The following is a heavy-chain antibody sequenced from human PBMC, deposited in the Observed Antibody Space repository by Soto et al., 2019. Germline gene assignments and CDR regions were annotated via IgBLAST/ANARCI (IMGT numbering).Heavy chain of an antibody. Sequence: EVQLVESGGGLVQPGGSLRLSCAAYGFTFSSYWMHWVRQAPGKGLLWVSRSNSDGSSTSYADSVKGRFTISKDNAKNTLYLQMNSLRAEDTAVYYCASLKYCSGGSCYSHPDYWGQGTLVTVSS. CDR1: GFTFSSYW. CDR2: SNSDGSST. CDR3: ASLKYCSGGSCYSHPDY. J-gene: IGHJ4*02. V-gene: IGHV3-74*01. D-gene: IGHD2-15*01.